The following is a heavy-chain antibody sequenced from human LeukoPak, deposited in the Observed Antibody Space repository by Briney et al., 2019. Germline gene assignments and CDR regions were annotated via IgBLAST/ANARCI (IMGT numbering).Heavy chain of an antibody. CDR2: IYYSGST. D-gene: IGHD1-26*01. V-gene: IGHV4-59*01. J-gene: IGHJ4*02. CDR1: GGSISSYY. Sequence: SETLSLTCTVSGGSISSYYWSWVRQPPGKGLEWIGYIYYSGSTNYNPPLKSRVTISVDTSKNQFSLKLSSVTAADTAVYYCAKDLTVGALTVEYFDHWGQGTLVTVSS. CDR3: AKDLTVGALTVEYFDH.